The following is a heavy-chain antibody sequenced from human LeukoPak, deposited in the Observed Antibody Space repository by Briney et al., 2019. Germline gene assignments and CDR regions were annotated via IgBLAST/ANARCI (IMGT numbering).Heavy chain of an antibody. CDR1: GFTFSSYS. V-gene: IGHV3-21*01. J-gene: IGHJ4*02. CDR2: ISSSSSYI. Sequence: PGGSLRLSCAASGFTFSSYSMNWVRQAPGKEVEWVSAISSSSSYIYHADSVKGRFTISRDKAKNPLYLQMNSLRAEDTAVYHCAKDAYYSSSRGSAFDYWGQGTLVTVSS. D-gene: IGHD6-13*01. CDR3: AKDAYYSSSRGSAFDY.